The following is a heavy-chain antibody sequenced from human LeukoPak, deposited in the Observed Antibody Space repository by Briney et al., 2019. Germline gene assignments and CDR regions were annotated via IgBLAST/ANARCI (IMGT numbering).Heavy chain of an antibody. CDR2: IGTAGDT. D-gene: IGHD6-6*01. J-gene: IGHJ3*02. CDR3: AKDSSLSIAAPGAFDI. Sequence: GGSLRLSCAASGFTFSSYDMHWVRHATGKGLEWVSAIGTAGDTYYPGSVKGRFTISRDNSKNTLYLQMNSLRAEDTAVYYCAKDSSLSIAAPGAFDIWGQGTMVTVSS. V-gene: IGHV3-13*01. CDR1: GFTFSSYD.